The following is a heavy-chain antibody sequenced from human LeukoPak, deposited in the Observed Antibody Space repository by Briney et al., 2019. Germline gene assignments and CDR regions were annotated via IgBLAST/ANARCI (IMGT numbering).Heavy chain of an antibody. CDR3: AREGNGLLSKDFDY. V-gene: IGHV1-2*02. Sequence: ASMKVSRKPSRFTFTDYYIHWVRQAPGQGHEWMGYIGPHSSATSSPQEFQGRVTMTRDTSMSTAYMALTRLTSDDTAVYYCAREGNGLLSKDFDYWGQGTLVTVSS. D-gene: IGHD2/OR15-2a*01. CDR2: IGPHSSAT. J-gene: IGHJ4*02. CDR1: RFTFTDYY.